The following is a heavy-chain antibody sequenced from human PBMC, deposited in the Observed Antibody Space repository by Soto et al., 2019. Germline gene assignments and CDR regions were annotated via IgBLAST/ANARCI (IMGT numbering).Heavy chain of an antibody. J-gene: IGHJ1*01. Sequence: GGSLRLSCAASGFTFSNFDMSWVRQAPGKGLEWVSGVSTSGGTTYYADSVKGRFTSSRDNSKNTLYLQMTSLRAEDTAVYYCATGTAAPAHWGQGTLVTVSS. V-gene: IGHV3-23*01. CDR3: ATGTAAPAH. CDR1: GFTFSNFD. CDR2: VSTSGGTT. D-gene: IGHD6-13*01.